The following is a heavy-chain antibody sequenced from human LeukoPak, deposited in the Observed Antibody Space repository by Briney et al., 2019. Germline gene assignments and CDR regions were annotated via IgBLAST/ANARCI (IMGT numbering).Heavy chain of an antibody. CDR1: VYTFTEYH. CDR2: INPKSGDK. Sequence: ASVKVSCKASVYTFTEYHMHWVRQAPGQGPEWMGRINPKSGDKSYAQKFQGRVTMTRDTSISTVYMELSRLRSDDTAVYYCARDQMDRGLYTNHLDKWGQGTLVTVSS. CDR3: ARDQMDRGLYTNHLDK. D-gene: IGHD2-8*01. J-gene: IGHJ4*02. V-gene: IGHV1-2*06.